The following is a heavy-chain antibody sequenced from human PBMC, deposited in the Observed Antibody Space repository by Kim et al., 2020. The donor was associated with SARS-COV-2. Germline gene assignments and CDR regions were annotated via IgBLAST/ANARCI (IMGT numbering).Heavy chain of an antibody. CDR3: ARENKYVPPDY. J-gene: IGHJ4*02. V-gene: IGHV3-11*06. CDR1: GFTFSDYY. Sequence: GGSLRLSCAASGFTFSDYYMSWIRQAPGKGLEWVSYISSTSSFTNYADSVRGRFTISRDNAKNSLSLQMSSLRAEDTAVYYCARENKYVPPDYWGQGTLVTVSS. CDR2: ISSTSSFT. D-gene: IGHD3-10*02.